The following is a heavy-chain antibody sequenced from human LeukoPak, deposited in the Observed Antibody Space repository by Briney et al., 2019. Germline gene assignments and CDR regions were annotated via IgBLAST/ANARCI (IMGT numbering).Heavy chain of an antibody. V-gene: IGHV3-11*01. J-gene: IGHJ4*02. D-gene: IGHD3-10*01. CDR2: ISASGNTM. CDR1: GFTFSDFY. Sequence: PGGSLRLSCAASGFTFSDFYMFWIRQAPGKGLEWISYISASGNTMYYGDSVKGRFTIPRDNARNSLYLQMNSLRAEDTAVYYCARDGSGSYDQWGQGTLVTVSS. CDR3: ARDGSGSYDQ.